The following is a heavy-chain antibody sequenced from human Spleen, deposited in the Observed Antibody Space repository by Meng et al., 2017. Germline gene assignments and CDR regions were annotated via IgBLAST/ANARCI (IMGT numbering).Heavy chain of an antibody. CDR2: FVSNADT. CDR1: DYTFTGYG. V-gene: IGHV1-18*01. CDR3: ARGTPGRSYSDY. D-gene: IGHD3-10*01. Sequence: QVQPVQSGPEVKKPGASVKVSCKASDYTFTGYGVSWVRQAPGQGLEWVGWFVSNADTYPAQKFQGRVTMTRDTHTSTDFLELRSLRFDDTAIYYCARGTPGRSYSDYWGQGTLVTVSS. J-gene: IGHJ4*02.